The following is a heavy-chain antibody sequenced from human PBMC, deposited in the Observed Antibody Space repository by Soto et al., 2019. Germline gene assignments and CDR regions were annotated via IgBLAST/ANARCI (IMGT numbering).Heavy chain of an antibody. CDR1: GYPFTSHA. Sequence: QVQLVQSGAEVKKAGASVKISCQASGYPFTSHAIYWVRQAPGQRPEWMGWINPANGNTKYSPKFPGRVTITRDTSASTAYMELGTLTTENTGLYSCAREGKPLFRELVGWFDPWGQGTLLTVSS. V-gene: IGHV1-3*01. D-gene: IGHD1-7*01. J-gene: IGHJ5*02. CDR2: INPANGNT. CDR3: AREGKPLFRELVGWFDP.